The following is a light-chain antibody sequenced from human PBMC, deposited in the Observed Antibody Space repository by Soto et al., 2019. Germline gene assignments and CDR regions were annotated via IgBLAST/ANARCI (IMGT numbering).Light chain of an antibody. J-gene: IGKJ1*01. CDR1: QSVSSN. V-gene: IGKV3-15*01. CDR2: GAS. Sequence: EIVITQSPATLPVSPGERATLSCRASQSVSSNLAWYQQKPGQAPRLLIYGASTRATGIPARFSGSGSGTEFTLTISSLQSEDFAVYYCQQYNNWPLWTFGQGTKV. CDR3: QQYNNWPLWT.